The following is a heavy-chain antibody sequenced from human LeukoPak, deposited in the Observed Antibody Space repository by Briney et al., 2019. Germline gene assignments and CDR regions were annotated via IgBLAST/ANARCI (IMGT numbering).Heavy chain of an antibody. CDR1: GGTFSSYA. Sequence: GASVKVSCKASGGTFSSYAISWVRQAPGQGLEWMGGIIPIFGTANYAQKFQGRVTITTDESTSTAYMELSSLRSEDTAVYYCARECYYDSSGYYYYWGQGTLVTVSS. D-gene: IGHD3-22*01. V-gene: IGHV1-69*05. CDR3: ARECYYDSSGYYYY. CDR2: IIPIFGTA. J-gene: IGHJ4*02.